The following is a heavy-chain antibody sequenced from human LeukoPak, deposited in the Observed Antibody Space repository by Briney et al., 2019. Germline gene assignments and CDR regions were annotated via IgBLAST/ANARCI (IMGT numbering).Heavy chain of an antibody. Sequence: GGSLRLSCAASGFTFSSYAMSWVRRAPGKGLEWVSAISGSGGSTYYADSVKGRFTISGDNSKNTLYLQMNSLRAEDTAVYFCAKDKDSSSWYFDYWGQGTLVTVSS. D-gene: IGHD6-13*01. J-gene: IGHJ4*02. CDR2: ISGSGGST. CDR3: AKDKDSSSWYFDY. CDR1: GFTFSSYA. V-gene: IGHV3-23*01.